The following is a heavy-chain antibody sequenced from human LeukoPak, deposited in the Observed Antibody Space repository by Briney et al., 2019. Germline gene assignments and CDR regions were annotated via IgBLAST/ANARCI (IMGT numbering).Heavy chain of an antibody. CDR2: INPSGGST. V-gene: IGHV1-46*01. CDR1: GYTFTSYY. CDR3: ARACSSTSCGFDY. D-gene: IGHD2-2*01. J-gene: IGHJ4*02. Sequence: ASVKVSCKASGYTFTSYYMHCVRHAPGQGLEWMGIINPSGGSTSYAQTFQGRVTMTRDTSTSTVYMELSSLRSEDTAVYYCARACSSTSCGFDYWGQGTLVTVSS.